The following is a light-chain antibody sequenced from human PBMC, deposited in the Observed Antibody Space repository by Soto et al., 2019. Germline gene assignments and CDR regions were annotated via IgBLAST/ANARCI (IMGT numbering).Light chain of an antibody. V-gene: IGLV7-43*01. CDR3: LLFYGDGVV. Sequence: QTVVTQEPSLTVSPGGTVTLTCASSTGAVTSGYYPNWFQQKPGQPPRALIYSTTYKHSWTPARFSGSLLGCRSALTLSGVQPEDEADYYCLLFYGDGVVFGGGTKLTVL. CDR1: TGAVTSGYY. CDR2: STT. J-gene: IGLJ2*01.